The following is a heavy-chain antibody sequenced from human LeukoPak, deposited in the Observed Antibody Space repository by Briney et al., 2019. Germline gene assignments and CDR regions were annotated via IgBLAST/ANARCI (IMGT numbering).Heavy chain of an antibody. CDR3: AKPQWSTIFGVAPSAFDI. D-gene: IGHD3-3*01. CDR1: GFTFSSYA. Sequence: PGGSLRLSCAASGFTFSSYAMSWVRQAPGKGLEWVSAISGSGGSTYYADSVKGRFTISRDNSKNTLYLQMNSLRAEDTAVYYCAKPQWSTIFGVAPSAFDIWGQGTMVTVSS. CDR2: ISGSGGST. J-gene: IGHJ3*02. V-gene: IGHV3-23*01.